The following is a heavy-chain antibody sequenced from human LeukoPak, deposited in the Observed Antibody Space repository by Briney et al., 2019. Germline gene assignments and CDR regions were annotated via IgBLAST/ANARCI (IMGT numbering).Heavy chain of an antibody. V-gene: IGHV3-23*01. D-gene: IGHD6-13*01. Sequence: GGSLRLSYTASGFSFRSFAMSWVRQAPGQGLEWVSSISGGGEDTYYADSVKGRFTISRDNSETTLYLQMNSLGADDTALYYCARTIAQYTNTWLYYYYGLDVWGQGTTVTVSS. CDR3: ARTIAQYTNTWLYYYYGLDV. CDR1: GFSFRSFA. J-gene: IGHJ6*02. CDR2: ISGGGEDT.